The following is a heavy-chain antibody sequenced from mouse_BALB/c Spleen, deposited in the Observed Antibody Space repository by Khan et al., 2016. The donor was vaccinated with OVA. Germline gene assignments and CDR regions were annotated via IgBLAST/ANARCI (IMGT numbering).Heavy chain of an antibody. CDR2: TNPTNGRT. CDR1: GYTFTSYW. J-gene: IGHJ2*01. Sequence: QVQLKESGAELVKAGASVKMSCKASGYTFTSYWMHWVKQRLGQGLEWFAETNPTNGRTYYNEKFKSKATLTVDKSSSTVYMLLSGPTFEDSAVYYSGRIKKIVATYFDYWGQGTTLTVSS. CDR3: GRIKKIVATYFDY. D-gene: IGHD1-1*01. V-gene: IGHV1S81*02.